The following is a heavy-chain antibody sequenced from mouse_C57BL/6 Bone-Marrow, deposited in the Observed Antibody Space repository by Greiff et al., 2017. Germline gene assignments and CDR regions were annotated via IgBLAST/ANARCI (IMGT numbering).Heavy chain of an antibody. CDR3: ARQSGSCYSNYFDV. J-gene: IGHJ1*03. D-gene: IGHD2-5*01. V-gene: IGHV5-6*01. Sequence: EVKLLESGGDLVKPGGSLKLSCAASGFTFSSYGMSWVRQTPEKWLEWVATISSGGSYTYYPDSVKGRFTISRDNAKNTLYLQMVSLKSEDTAIYYCARQSGSCYSNYFDVWGTGTTVTVSA. CDR2: ISSGGSYT. CDR1: GFTFSSYG.